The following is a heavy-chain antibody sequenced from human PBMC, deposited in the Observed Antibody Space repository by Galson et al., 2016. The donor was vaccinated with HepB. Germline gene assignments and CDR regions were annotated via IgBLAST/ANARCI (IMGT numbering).Heavy chain of an antibody. CDR3: ARGFRLGDLSSPRERDAFDM. J-gene: IGHJ3*02. D-gene: IGHD3-16*02. Sequence: SLRLSCAASGITLRNFIIHWVRQPPGKGLEWVAAISHDDISKYYTDSVKGRFTISRDNSKNTLYLQMNSLRAEDTAVYYCARGFRLGDLSSPRERDAFDMWGQGTMVTVSS. CDR1: GITLRNFI. V-gene: IGHV3-30*14. CDR2: ISHDDISK.